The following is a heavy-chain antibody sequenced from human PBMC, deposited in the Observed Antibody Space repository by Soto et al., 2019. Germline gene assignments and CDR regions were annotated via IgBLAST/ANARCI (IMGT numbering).Heavy chain of an antibody. J-gene: IGHJ6*02. CDR1: GGTFSSYA. D-gene: IGHD2-15*01. V-gene: IGHV1-69*13. CDR2: IIPIFGTA. Sequence: GASVKVSCKASGGTFSSYAISWVRQAPGQGLEWMGGIIPIFGTANYAQKFQGRVTITADESTSTAYMELSSLRSEDTAVYYCARDNGYSNYYYYYGMDVWGQGTTVTVSS. CDR3: ARDNGYSNYYYYYGMDV.